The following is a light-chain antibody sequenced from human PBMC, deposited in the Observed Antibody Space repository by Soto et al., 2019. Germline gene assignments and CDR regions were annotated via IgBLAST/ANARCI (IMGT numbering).Light chain of an antibody. CDR3: ASWDDSLSGGV. CDR2: TDY. Sequence: QSVLTQPPSASGTPGQRVILSCSGSNSHIGTYIVNWYQQLSGTAPKLLIYTDYQRPSGVPDRFSGSKSGSSSSLAISGLQSEDEADYYCASWDDSLSGGVFGGGTKVTVL. V-gene: IGLV1-44*01. CDR1: NSHIGTYI. J-gene: IGLJ3*02.